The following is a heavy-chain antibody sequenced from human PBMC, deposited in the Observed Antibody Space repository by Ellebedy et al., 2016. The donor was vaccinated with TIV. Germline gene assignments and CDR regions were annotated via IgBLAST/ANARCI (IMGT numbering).Heavy chain of an antibody. Sequence: GESLKISXKSSGYSFTSFWIGWVRQMPGKGLEWMGIIYPADSDTRYSPSFQGQVTISVDKSISTAYLQWSSLEASDTAMYYCARHYSNPGYFYYYMDVWGKGTTVTVSS. J-gene: IGHJ6*03. CDR1: GYSFTSFW. V-gene: IGHV5-51*01. CDR3: ARHYSNPGYFYYYMDV. D-gene: IGHD4-11*01. CDR2: IYPADSDT.